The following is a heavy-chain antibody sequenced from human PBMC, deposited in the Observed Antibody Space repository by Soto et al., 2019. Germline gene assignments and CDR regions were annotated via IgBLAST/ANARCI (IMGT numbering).Heavy chain of an antibody. CDR3: AREDYSNFDY. Sequence: GGSLRLSCAASGFTFSSYSMNWVRQAPGKGLEWVSSISSSSSYIYSADSVKGRFTISRDNAKNSLYLQMNSLRAEDTAVYYCAREDYSNFDYWGQGTLVTV. J-gene: IGHJ4*02. V-gene: IGHV3-21*01. CDR2: ISSSSSYI. CDR1: GFTFSSYS. D-gene: IGHD4-4*01.